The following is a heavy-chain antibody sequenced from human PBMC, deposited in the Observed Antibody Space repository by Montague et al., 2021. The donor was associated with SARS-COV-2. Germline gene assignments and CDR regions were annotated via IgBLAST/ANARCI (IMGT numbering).Heavy chain of an antibody. CDR1: GGTISSSSFF. D-gene: IGHD3-16*02. CDR2: LSDTGTT. J-gene: IGHJ3*01. Sequence: SETLSLTCSVSGGTISSSSFFWGWIRQPPGQGLEWIVSLSDTGTTYYNPSLKNRVTISVDMSRNHFSLTLTSVTAADTAVYYCSSPGNRHLGGPGTLVTVSS. V-gene: IGHV4-39*02. CDR3: SSPGNRHL.